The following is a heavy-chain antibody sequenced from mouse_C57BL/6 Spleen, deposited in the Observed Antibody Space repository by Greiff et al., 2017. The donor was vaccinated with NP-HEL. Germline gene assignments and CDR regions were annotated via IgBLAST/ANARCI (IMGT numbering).Heavy chain of an antibody. CDR1: GFTFSSYA. CDR3: AREGYYGSNYFDY. J-gene: IGHJ2*01. V-gene: IGHV5-4*01. CDR2: ISDGGSYT. D-gene: IGHD1-1*01. Sequence: EVKVVESGGGLVKPGGSLKLSCAASGFTFSSYAMSWVRQTPEKRLEWVATISDGGSYTYYPDNVKGRFTISRDNAKNNLYLQMSHLKSEDTAMYYCAREGYYGSNYFDYWGQGTTLTVSS.